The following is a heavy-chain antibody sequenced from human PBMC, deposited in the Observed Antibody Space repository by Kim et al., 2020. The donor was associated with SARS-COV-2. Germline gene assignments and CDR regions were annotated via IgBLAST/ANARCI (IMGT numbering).Heavy chain of an antibody. CDR2: ISSSSSYR. CDR1: GFTFSSYS. Sequence: GGSLRLSCAASGFTFSSYSMNWVRQAPGKGLEWVSSISSSSSYRYYADSVKGQFTISRDNAKNSLYLQMNNLSAEDTAVYYCARYPSADLLRDYWRQGTLLPVSS. J-gene: IGHJ4*02. CDR3: ARYPSADLLRDY. D-gene: IGHD1-26*01. V-gene: IGHV3-21*01.